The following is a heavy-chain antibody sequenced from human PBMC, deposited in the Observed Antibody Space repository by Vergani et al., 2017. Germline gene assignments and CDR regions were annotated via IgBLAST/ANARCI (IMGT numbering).Heavy chain of an antibody. CDR1: GFTFSSYA. CDR2: ISGSGGST. J-gene: IGHJ4*02. Sequence: EVQLLESGGGLVQPGGSLRLSCAASGFTFSSYAMSWVRQAPGKGLEWVSAISGSGGSTYYADSVKGRFTISRDNSKNTLYLQMNSLRAEDTAVYYCARSSGYYSYYFDFWGQGTLVTVSS. CDR3: ARSSGYYSYYFDF. V-gene: IGHV3-23*01. D-gene: IGHD3-22*01.